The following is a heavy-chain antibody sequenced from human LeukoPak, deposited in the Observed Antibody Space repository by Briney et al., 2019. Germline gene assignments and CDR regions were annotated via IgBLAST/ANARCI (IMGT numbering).Heavy chain of an antibody. V-gene: IGHV1-8*01. Sequence: ASVKVSCKASGYTSTNYDINWVRQATGQGLEWMGWMNPNSGNTGYAQKFQGRVNMTRNTSISTAYMELSSLRSEDTAVYYCATCLPPDGIVGATVDWFDPWGQGTLVTVSS. CDR1: GYTSTNYD. J-gene: IGHJ5*02. D-gene: IGHD1-26*01. CDR3: ATCLPPDGIVGATVDWFDP. CDR2: MNPNSGNT.